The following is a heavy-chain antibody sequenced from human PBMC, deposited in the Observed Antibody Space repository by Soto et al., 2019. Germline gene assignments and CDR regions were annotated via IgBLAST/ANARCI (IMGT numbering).Heavy chain of an antibody. V-gene: IGHV3-23*01. Sequence: PGGSLRLSCAASGFTFSSCAMGWVRQAPGKGLEWVSDIIDSGGSTYYADSVKGRFTISRDNSKNTLYLQMNSLRAEDTAVYYCSRHSILGPTDLFDYWGQGTLVTGSS. D-gene: IGHD1-26*01. CDR1: GFTFSSCA. CDR3: SRHSILGPTDLFDY. CDR2: IIDSGGST. J-gene: IGHJ4*02.